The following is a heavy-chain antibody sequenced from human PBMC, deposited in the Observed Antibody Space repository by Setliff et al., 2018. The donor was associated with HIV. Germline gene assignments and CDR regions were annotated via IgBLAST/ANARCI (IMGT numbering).Heavy chain of an antibody. Sequence: GGSLRLSCAASGFNFRSYGMTWVRQAPGKGLDWVAHIGSSNHGIHYTASVKGRFTISRDNPKNSLYLQMNSLTAEDTAVYYCARDPQRGDGYSFDYWGQGTLVIVSS. V-gene: IGHV3-48*04. D-gene: IGHD2-21*01. J-gene: IGHJ4*02. CDR1: GFNFRSYG. CDR2: IGSSNHGI. CDR3: ARDPQRGDGYSFDY.